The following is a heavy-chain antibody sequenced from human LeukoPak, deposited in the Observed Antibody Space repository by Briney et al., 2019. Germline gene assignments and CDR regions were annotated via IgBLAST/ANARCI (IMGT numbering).Heavy chain of an antibody. CDR3: ARDIFPKAVTTWGHYFDY. CDR2: IKQDGSEK. Sequence: GGSLRLSCAASGFTFSSYWMSWVRQAPGKGLEWVANIKQDGSEKYYVDSVKGRFTISRDNAKNSLYLQMNSLRAEDTAVYYCARDIFPKAVTTWGHYFDYWGQGTLVTVSS. V-gene: IGHV3-7*01. CDR1: GFTFSSYW. J-gene: IGHJ4*02. D-gene: IGHD4-17*01.